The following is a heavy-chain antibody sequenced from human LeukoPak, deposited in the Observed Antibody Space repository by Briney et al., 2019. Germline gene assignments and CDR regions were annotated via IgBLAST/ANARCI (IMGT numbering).Heavy chain of an antibody. CDR1: GFTFSSYA. J-gene: IGHJ4*02. CDR3: AKGSRHTIFGVIIPFDY. V-gene: IGHV3-23*01. D-gene: IGHD3-3*01. CDR2: ISGSGDST. Sequence: GGSLRLSCAASGFTFSSYAMNWVRQAPGKGLEWVSIISGSGDSTYYADSVKGRFTISRDNSKNTLYLRMNSLRAEDTAVYYCAKGSRHTIFGVIIPFDYWGQGTLVTVSS.